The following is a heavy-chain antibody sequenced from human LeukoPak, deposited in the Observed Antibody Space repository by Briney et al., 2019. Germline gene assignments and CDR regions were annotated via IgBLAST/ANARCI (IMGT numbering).Heavy chain of an antibody. J-gene: IGHJ4*02. CDR3: ARDGRELLLFDY. CDR1: GFTVSSNY. CDR2: ISSSSSYI. V-gene: IGHV3-21*01. D-gene: IGHD1-26*01. Sequence: GGSLRLSCAASGFTVSSNYLSWVRQAPGKGLEWVSSISSSSSYIYYADSVKGRFTISRDNAKNSLYLQMNSLRAEDTAVYYCARDGRELLLFDYWGQGTLVTVSS.